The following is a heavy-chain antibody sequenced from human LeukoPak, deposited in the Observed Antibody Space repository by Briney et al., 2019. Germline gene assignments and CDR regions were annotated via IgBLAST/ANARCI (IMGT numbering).Heavy chain of an antibody. Sequence: ASVKVSCKASGYTFTNYGISWVRQAPGQGLEWMGWISAYNGNTNYAQKLQGRVTMTRDTSTSTAYAELRSLTSDDTAVYYCASEREFRGVVYFAYWGQGTLILVSS. CDR2: ISAYNGNT. CDR1: GYTFTNYG. J-gene: IGHJ4*02. CDR3: ASEREFRGVVYFAY. V-gene: IGHV1-18*01. D-gene: IGHD3-10*01.